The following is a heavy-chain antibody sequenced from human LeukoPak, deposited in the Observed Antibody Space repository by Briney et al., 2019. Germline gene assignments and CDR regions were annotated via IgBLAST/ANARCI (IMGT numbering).Heavy chain of an antibody. V-gene: IGHV1-2*06. Sequence: ASVKVSCKASGYTFTGYYMHWVRQAPGRGLEWMGRINPNSGGTNYARKFQGRVTMTRDTSISTAYMELSRLRSDDTAVYYCARSPYSSGWYERKPIDYWGQGTLVTVSS. J-gene: IGHJ4*02. CDR1: GYTFTGYY. D-gene: IGHD6-19*01. CDR3: ARSPYSSGWYERKPIDY. CDR2: INPNSGGT.